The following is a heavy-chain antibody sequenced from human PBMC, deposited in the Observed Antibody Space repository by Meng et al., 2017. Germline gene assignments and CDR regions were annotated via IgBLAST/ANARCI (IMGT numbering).Heavy chain of an antibody. CDR2: IERKSDGGTI. Sequence: SGGGLVQPGAHLRLACLASGLRFTDAWMSWVRQAPGKGLEWVGRIERKSDGGTIYYAAPVKGRFTISSDDSKNTLYLQMDSLINEDTAVYFCATGAAAADHWGQGTLVTVSS. CDR1: GLRFTDAW. CDR3: ATGAAAADH. J-gene: IGHJ4*02. V-gene: IGHV3-15*04. D-gene: IGHD6-13*01.